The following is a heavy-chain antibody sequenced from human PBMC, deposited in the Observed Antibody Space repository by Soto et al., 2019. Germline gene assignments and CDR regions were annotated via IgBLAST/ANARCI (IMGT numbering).Heavy chain of an antibody. CDR3: ARGRYGSGSYFQH. Sequence: QVQLQQWGAGLLKPSETLSLTCAVYGGSFSGYYWSWIRQPPGKGLEWIGEINHSGGTNYNPSLKSRVTISVDTSKNQFSLKLSSVTAADTAVYYCARGRYGSGSYFQHWGQGTLVTVSS. CDR2: INHSGGT. J-gene: IGHJ1*01. CDR1: GGSFSGYY. D-gene: IGHD3-10*01. V-gene: IGHV4-34*01.